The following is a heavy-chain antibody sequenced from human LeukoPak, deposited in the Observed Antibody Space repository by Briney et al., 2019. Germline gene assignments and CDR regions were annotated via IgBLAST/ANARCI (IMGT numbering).Heavy chain of an antibody. CDR3: AKDRIWSGYSKYYFDC. V-gene: IGHV3-23*01. CDR1: GFTFSSYA. CDR2: ISGSGGST. D-gene: IGHD3-3*01. J-gene: IGHJ4*02. Sequence: GGSLRLSCAASGFTFSSYAMSWVRQAPGKGLEWVSAISGSGGSTYYADSVKGRFTISRDNSKNTLYLQMNSLRAEDAAIYYCAKDRIWSGYSKYYFDCWGQGTLVTVSS.